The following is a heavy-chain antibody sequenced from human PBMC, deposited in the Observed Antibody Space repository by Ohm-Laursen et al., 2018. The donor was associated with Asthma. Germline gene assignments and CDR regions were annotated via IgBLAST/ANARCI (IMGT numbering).Heavy chain of an antibody. CDR1: GFTFSSYG. D-gene: IGHD2-8*01. CDR3: VRVARMESGY. Sequence: SLRLSCAASGFTFSSYGMHWVRQAPGKGLEWVAVIWYDGSNKYYADSVKGRFTISRDNSKNTLDLQMNSLRVEDTAAYFCVRVARMESGYWGQGALVTVSS. J-gene: IGHJ4*02. V-gene: IGHV3-33*01. CDR2: IWYDGSNK.